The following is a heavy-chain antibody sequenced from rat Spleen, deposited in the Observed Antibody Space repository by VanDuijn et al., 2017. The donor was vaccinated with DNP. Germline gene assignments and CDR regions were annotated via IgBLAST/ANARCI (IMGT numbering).Heavy chain of an antibody. CDR3: ATSGYGYDGYPFAY. J-gene: IGHJ3*01. CDR2: INPDGSTT. D-gene: IGHD1-12*03. Sequence: EVQLVETGGGLVQPGGSLKLSCVASGFTFSNSWMYWIRQAPGKGLEWLGSINPDGSTTYYRDSVKGRFTISRDNAKNTLFLQMDSLRSEDTATYYCATSGYGYDGYPFAYWGQGTLVTVSS. CDR1: GFTFSNSW. V-gene: IGHV5-58*01.